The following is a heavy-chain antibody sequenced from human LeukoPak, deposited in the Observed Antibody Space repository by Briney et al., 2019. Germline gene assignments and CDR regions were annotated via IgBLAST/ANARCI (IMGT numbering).Heavy chain of an antibody. CDR2: INQDGSEK. D-gene: IGHD6-13*01. V-gene: IGHV3-7*03. CDR3: AKDKVYLAAAGNDWFDP. J-gene: IGHJ5*02. CDR1: GFTFSNYW. Sequence: GGSLRLSCAASGFTFSNYWMSWVRQTPGKGLEWVANINQDGSEKYYVDSVKGRFTISGDNAKNSLYLQMNSLRAEDTAVYYCAKDKVYLAAAGNDWFDPWGQETLVTVSS.